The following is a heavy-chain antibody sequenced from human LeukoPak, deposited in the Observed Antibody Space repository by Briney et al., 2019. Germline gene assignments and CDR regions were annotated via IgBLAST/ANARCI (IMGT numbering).Heavy chain of an antibody. CDR3: AKGRREAAGDNHFDY. V-gene: IGHV3-23*01. J-gene: IGHJ4*02. Sequence: GGSLRLSCAASGFTFSSYAMSWVRQAPGKGLEWVSAVSGSGGSTYYADSVKGRFTISRGNSRNTPYLQMNSLRAEDTAVYYCAKGRREAAGDNHFDYWGQGTLVTVSS. CDR2: VSGSGGST. D-gene: IGHD6-13*01. CDR1: GFTFSSYA.